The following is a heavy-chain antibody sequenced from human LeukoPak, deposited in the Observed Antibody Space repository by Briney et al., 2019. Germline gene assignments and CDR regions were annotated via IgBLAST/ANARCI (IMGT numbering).Heavy chain of an antibody. D-gene: IGHD6-13*01. J-gene: IGHJ4*02. CDR2: IYGGGST. CDR3: ARGWESSSWFDF. Sequence: GGSLRLSCAASGFTFSSYAMSWVRQAPGKGLEWVSVIYGGGSTYFADSVKGRFTISRDNSKNTLYLQMNSLRAEDTAVYYCARGWESSSWFDFWGQGTLVTVSS. CDR1: GFTFSSYA. V-gene: IGHV3-66*02.